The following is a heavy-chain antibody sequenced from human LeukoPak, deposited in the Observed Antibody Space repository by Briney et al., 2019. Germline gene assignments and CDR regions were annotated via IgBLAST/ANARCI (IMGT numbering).Heavy chain of an antibody. CDR3: ARGEWFGELLYY. CDR1: GGSISSYY. V-gene: IGHV4-59*01. D-gene: IGHD3-10*01. J-gene: IGHJ4*02. Sequence: SETLSLTCTVSGGSISSYYWSWIRQPPGKGLEWIGYIYYSGSTNYNPSLKSRVTISVDTSKNQFSLKLSSVTAADTAVYYCARGEWFGELLYYWGQGTLVTVSS. CDR2: IYYSGST.